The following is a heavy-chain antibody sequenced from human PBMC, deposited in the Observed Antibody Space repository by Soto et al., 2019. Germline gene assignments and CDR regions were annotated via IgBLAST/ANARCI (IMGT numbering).Heavy chain of an antibody. D-gene: IGHD3-3*01. Sequence: GGSLRLSCAASGFTFSSYWMSWVRQAPGKGLEWVANIKQDGSEKYYVDSVKGRFTISRDNAKNSLYLQMNSLRAEDTAVYYCARDKGVSGYYYYGMDVWGQGTTVTVSS. V-gene: IGHV3-7*01. CDR2: IKQDGSEK. CDR1: GFTFSSYW. CDR3: ARDKGVSGYYYYGMDV. J-gene: IGHJ6*02.